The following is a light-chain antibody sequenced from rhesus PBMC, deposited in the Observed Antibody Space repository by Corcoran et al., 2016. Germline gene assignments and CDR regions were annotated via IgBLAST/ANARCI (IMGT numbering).Light chain of an antibody. CDR2: EVS. CDR1: QSLLHSGGKTY. V-gene: IGKV2S20*01. Sequence: DIVMTQTPLSLPVTPGEPASISCRSSQSLLHSGGKTYLYWYLQKPGQSPQPLFQEVSNRASGVPDRLRGSGSCTDFTLKISRVEAEDVGVYYCMQGIQLPLTFGGGTKVEIK. CDR3: MQGIQLPLT. J-gene: IGKJ4*01.